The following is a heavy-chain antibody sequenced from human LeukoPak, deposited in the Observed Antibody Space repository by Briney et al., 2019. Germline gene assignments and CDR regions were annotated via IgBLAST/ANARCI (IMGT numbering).Heavy chain of an antibody. Sequence: PSETLSLTCTVSSASISSYYWGWIRQPPGKGLEWIGYIHYSGSTNYNPSLKSRVTMSVDRSKNQFSLRLTSVTAVDTAVYYCARGGGYNRREEAFDFWGQGTMVTVSS. J-gene: IGHJ3*01. CDR1: SASISSYY. CDR3: ARGGGYNRREEAFDF. D-gene: IGHD1-14*01. CDR2: IHYSGST. V-gene: IGHV4-59*01.